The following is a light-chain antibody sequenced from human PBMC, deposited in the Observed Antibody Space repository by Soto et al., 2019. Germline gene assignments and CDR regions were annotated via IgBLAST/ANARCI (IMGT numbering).Light chain of an antibody. Sequence: QSALTQPPSASGSPGQSVTISCTGTSSDVGCYNYVSWYQQYPGRAPKLMIYEVTKRPSGVPDRFSGSKSGNTASLTVSGLQAEDEADYYCSSYAASNTFYFVFGGGTQLTVL. CDR3: SSYAASNTFYFV. CDR2: EVT. CDR1: SSDVGCYNY. V-gene: IGLV2-8*01. J-gene: IGLJ3*02.